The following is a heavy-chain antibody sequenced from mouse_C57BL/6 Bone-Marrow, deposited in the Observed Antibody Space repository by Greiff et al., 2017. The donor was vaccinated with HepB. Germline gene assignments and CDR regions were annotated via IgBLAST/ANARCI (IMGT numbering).Heavy chain of an antibody. CDR1: GYAFSSSW. V-gene: IGHV1-82*01. Sequence: VQLQQSGPELVKPGASVKISCKASGYAFSSSWMNWVKQRPGKGLEWIGRIYPGDGDTNYNGEFKGKATLTADKSSSTAYMQLSSLTSEDSAVYFCARPLSTTDSVDNWDQGTSVTVTS. CDR2: IYPGDGDT. J-gene: IGHJ4*01. D-gene: IGHD1-1*01. CDR3: ARPLSTTDSVDN.